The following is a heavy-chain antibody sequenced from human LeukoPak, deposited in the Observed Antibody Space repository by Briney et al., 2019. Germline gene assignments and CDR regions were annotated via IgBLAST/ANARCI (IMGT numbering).Heavy chain of an antibody. V-gene: IGHV3-23*01. CDR1: GYIFSSFT. D-gene: IGHD2-2*01. CDR2: ISGSGGST. CDR3: AKAHCSPTSCSRIDY. J-gene: IGHJ4*02. Sequence: GGSLRLSCAASGYIFSSFTMNWVRQAPGQGLGWISTISGSGGSTFYADSVKGRFTISRDNSKNTAYLQMSGLRAEDTAVYYCAKAHCSPTSCSRIDYWGQGTLVTVSS.